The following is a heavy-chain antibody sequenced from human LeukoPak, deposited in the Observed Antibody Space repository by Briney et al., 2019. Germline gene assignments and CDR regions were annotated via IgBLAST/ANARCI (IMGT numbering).Heavy chain of an antibody. D-gene: IGHD3-3*01. CDR2: IWFDGSNE. CDR3: AKGPPYDFWSGYYDDHYYYYMDV. Sequence: AGGSLRLSCTASGFSINSYGMHWVRQAPGKGLEWVPVIWFDGSNENYAGSVKGRFTISRDNSKNTLYLQMNSLRAEDTAVYYCAKGPPYDFWSGYYDDHYYYYMDVWGKGTTVTVSS. J-gene: IGHJ6*03. V-gene: IGHV3-33*06. CDR1: GFSINSYG.